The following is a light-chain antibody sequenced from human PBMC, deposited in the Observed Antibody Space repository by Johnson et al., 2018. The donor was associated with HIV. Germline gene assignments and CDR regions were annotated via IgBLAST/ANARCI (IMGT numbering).Light chain of an antibody. Sequence: QSLLTQPPSVSAAPGQTVTISCSGSSSNVGSSFVSWYRQVPGTAPKLLIYDNNKRPSGIPGRFSWSKSGPSATLGITGLQTGDEADYYCGTWDSSLTSYVFGAGTKVTVL. J-gene: IGLJ1*01. CDR3: GTWDSSLTSYV. CDR1: SSNVGSSF. V-gene: IGLV1-51*01. CDR2: DNN.